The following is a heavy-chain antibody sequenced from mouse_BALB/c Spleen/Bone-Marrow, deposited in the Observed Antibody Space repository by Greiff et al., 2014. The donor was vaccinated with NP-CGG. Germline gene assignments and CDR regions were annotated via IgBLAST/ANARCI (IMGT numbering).Heavy chain of an antibody. D-gene: IGHD1-1*01. CDR3: TSSNTSAVEFAY. J-gene: IGHJ2*03. CDR2: IYPGNSST. Sequence: VQLQQSGAELAKPGASVKLSCKASGFNINDNWMYWVKQRPGQGLEWIGGIYPGNSSTSYNQNFKGKAKMTADTSASTAYMELSSLTNEDSAVYYCTSSNTSAVEFAYWGQGTSLTVSS. CDR1: GFNINDNW. V-gene: IGHV1-5*01.